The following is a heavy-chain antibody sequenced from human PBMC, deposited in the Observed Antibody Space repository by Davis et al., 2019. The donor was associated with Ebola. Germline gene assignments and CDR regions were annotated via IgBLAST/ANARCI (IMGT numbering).Heavy chain of an antibody. CDR3: ARDVGCSSTSCYPVNYYYYYMDV. J-gene: IGHJ6*03. CDR1: GFTFSDYF. Sequence: PGGSLRLSCAASGFTFSDYFMSWIRQAPGKGLEWVANIKQDGSEKYYVDSVKGRFTISRDNAKNSLYLQMNSLRAEDTAVYYCARDVGCSSTSCYPVNYYYYYMDVWGKGTTVTVSS. CDR2: IKQDGSEK. V-gene: IGHV3-7*03. D-gene: IGHD2-2*01.